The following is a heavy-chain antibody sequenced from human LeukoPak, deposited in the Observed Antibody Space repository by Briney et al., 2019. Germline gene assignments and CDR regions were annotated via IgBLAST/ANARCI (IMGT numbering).Heavy chain of an antibody. V-gene: IGHV4-34*01. J-gene: IGHJ6*03. CDR1: GGSFSGYY. CDR3: ARDPYSGSYGNDYYYYMDV. D-gene: IGHD1-26*01. CDR2: INHSGST. Sequence: SETLSLTCAVYGGSFSGYYWSWIRQPPGKGLEWIGEINHSGSTNYNPSLKSRVTISVDTSKNQFSLKLSSVTAADTAVYYCARDPYSGSYGNDYYYYMDVWGKGTTVTISS.